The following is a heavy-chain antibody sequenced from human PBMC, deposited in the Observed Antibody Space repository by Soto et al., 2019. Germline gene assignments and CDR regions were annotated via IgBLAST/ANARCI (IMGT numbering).Heavy chain of an antibody. CDR1: GGSISIYN. CDR3: AGSLGELSLPYYFDY. V-gene: IGHV4-59*01. D-gene: IGHD3-16*02. Sequence: SETLSLTCTVSGGSISIYNWSWIRQPPGKGLEWIGYIYYSGSTNYNPSLKSRVTISVDTSKNQFSLKLSSVTAADTAVYYCAGSLGELSLPYYFDYWGQGTLVTVSA. CDR2: IYYSGST. J-gene: IGHJ4*02.